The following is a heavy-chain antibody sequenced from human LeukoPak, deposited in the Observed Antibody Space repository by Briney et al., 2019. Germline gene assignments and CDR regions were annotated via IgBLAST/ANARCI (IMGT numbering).Heavy chain of an antibody. J-gene: IGHJ4*02. CDR2: INHSGST. CDR3: ARGHTSSRLDY. D-gene: IGHD6-13*01. Sequence: SETLSLTCAVYGGSFSGYYWSWIRQPQGKGLEWIGEINHSGSTNYNPSLKSRVTISVDTSKNQFSLKLSSVTAADTAVYYCARGHTSSRLDYWGQGTLVTVSS. CDR1: GGSFSGYY. V-gene: IGHV4-34*01.